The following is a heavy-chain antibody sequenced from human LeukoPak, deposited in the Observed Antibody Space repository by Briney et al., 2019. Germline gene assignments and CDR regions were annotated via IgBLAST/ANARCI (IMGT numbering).Heavy chain of an antibody. J-gene: IGHJ6*03. V-gene: IGHV3-23*01. CDR2: IRVSGST. CDR3: ARDNTIFGVVTYRYMDV. CDR1: GFTFSSYA. D-gene: IGHD3-3*01. Sequence: PGGSLRLSCTTSGFTFSSYALSWVRQAPGKGLEWVSGIRVSGSTYYPDSVTGRFTISRDNSENTLYLQMSGLRAEDTAVYYCARDNTIFGVVTYRYMDVWGKGTTVTVSS.